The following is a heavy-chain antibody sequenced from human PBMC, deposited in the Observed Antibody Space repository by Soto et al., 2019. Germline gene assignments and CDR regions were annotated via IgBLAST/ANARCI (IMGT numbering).Heavy chain of an antibody. CDR3: TTGPSVLETAPTKFDY. V-gene: IGHV3-49*04. CDR1: GFTFGGYA. D-gene: IGHD2-21*02. CDR2: IRSKAYYGTT. J-gene: IGHJ4*02. Sequence: GGSLRLPCSASGFTFGGYAMSWVRLAPGKGLELVGFIRSKAYYGTTEYAASVRGRFTISRDDSRSIASLQMNSLKSEYTAVYFLTTGPSVLETAPTKFDYQGQ.